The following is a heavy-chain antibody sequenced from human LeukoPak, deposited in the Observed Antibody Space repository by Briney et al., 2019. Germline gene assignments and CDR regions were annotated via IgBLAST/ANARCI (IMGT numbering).Heavy chain of an antibody. Sequence: PGGSLRLSCAASGFTFSSYGMHWVRQAPGKGLEWVAFIRYDGSNKYYADSVKGRFTISRDNSKNTLYLQMNSLRAEDTAVYYCAKDRIVVVPAAMSWFDYWGQGTLVTVSS. CDR1: GFTFSSYG. D-gene: IGHD2-2*01. CDR3: AKDRIVVVPAAMSWFDY. V-gene: IGHV3-30*02. J-gene: IGHJ4*02. CDR2: IRYDGSNK.